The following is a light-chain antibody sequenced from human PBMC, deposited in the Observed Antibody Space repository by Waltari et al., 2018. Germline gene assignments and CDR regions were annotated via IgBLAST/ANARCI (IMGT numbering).Light chain of an antibody. V-gene: IGKV3-20*01. CDR2: DAS. J-gene: IGKJ1*01. Sequence: EIMLTQSPGTLSLSPGERATLSCRASQNINKYLAWYQHKPGQAPRLPIYDASSRATGIPDRFSGSGSGTDFSLTISRLEPEDFAVYYCQKYGSLPATFGQGTKVEIK. CDR1: QNINKY. CDR3: QKYGSLPAT.